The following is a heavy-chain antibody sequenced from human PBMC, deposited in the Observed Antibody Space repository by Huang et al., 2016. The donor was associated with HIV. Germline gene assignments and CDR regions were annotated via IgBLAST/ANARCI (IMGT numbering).Heavy chain of an antibody. CDR1: GFSLNHKGVG. D-gene: IGHD7-27*01. J-gene: IGHJ6*03. CDR3: AHIGRLGNYYMDV. Sequence: QITLKESGPTVIKPTQTLTLTCCFSGFSLNHKGVGVGWIRQPPGKALEWLVLIYWEDDKRFTPSLKNRITITKDTSKNQVVFTMTNLDPMDTGTYYCAHIGRLGNYYMDVWGNGTTVTVSS. CDR2: IYWEDDK. V-gene: IGHV2-5*02.